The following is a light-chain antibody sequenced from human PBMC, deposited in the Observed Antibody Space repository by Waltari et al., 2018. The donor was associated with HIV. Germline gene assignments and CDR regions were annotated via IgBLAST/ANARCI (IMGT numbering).Light chain of an antibody. J-gene: IGLJ2*01. CDR3: QSYDSSLSGSV. Sequence: QSVLTPPPSVSGAPGPRVTLSCTGSSSNIGAGYDVHWYQQLPGTAPKLLIYGNSNRPSGVPDRFSGPKSGTSASLAITGLQAEDEADYYCQSYDSSLSGSVFGGGTKLTVL. CDR2: GNS. V-gene: IGLV1-40*01. CDR1: SSNIGAGYD.